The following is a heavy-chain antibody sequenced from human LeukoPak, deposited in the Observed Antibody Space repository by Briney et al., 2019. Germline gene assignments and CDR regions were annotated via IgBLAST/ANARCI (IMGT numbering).Heavy chain of an antibody. CDR2: INPNTGAT. CDR3: VRDGGSGSPYDF. J-gene: IGHJ4*02. V-gene: IGHV1-2*02. D-gene: IGHD3-10*01. Sequence: ASVKVSCKASGYTFTHYFAHWVRQAPGQGLQWKGWINPNTGATSYPQKFQGRVTITRDTSISTAYMELRSLRSDDTAIYYCVRDGGSGSPYDFWGQGTLVTVSS. CDR1: GYTFTHYF.